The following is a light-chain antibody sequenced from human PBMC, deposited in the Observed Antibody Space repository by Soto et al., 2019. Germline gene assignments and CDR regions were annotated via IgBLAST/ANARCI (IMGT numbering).Light chain of an antibody. V-gene: IGKV1-5*03. J-gene: IGKJ1*01. CDR1: QSVGKW. Sequence: DIQMTQSPSTLSASVGDRVTITCRASQSVGKWLAWYQQKPGKAPKLLIYKASSLESGVPSRFSGSGSGTEFTLTISGLQPDDFANYYCQQYDTYRTFGQGTKVEVK. CDR2: KAS. CDR3: QQYDTYRT.